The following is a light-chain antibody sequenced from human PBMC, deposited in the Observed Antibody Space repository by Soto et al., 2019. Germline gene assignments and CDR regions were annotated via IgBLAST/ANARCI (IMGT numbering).Light chain of an antibody. J-gene: IGLJ1*01. CDR2: EVN. Sequence: QSVLAQPPSASGTPGQRVPISCSGTSSDVGGYNYVSWYQQHPGKAPKLMIYEVNKRPSGVPDRFSGSKSGNTASLTVSGLQAEDEADYYCSSYAGSSNVFGTGTKVTVL. CDR3: SSYAGSSNV. CDR1: SSDVGGYNY. V-gene: IGLV2-8*01.